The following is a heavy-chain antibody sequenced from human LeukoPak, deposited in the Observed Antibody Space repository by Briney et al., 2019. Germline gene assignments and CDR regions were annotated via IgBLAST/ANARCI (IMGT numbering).Heavy chain of an antibody. CDR3: ATLFQGIDY. CDR2: LTRNSDST. V-gene: IGHV3-23*01. J-gene: IGHJ4*02. CDR1: GFTISAND. Sequence: GGSLTLSCAASGFTISANDVSCPRPAPGGGLEWVSRLTRNSDSTYYADSVEGRFTISRDNSKNTLYLQMNSLRPEDTAVFYCATLFQGIDYWGQGTLVTVSS.